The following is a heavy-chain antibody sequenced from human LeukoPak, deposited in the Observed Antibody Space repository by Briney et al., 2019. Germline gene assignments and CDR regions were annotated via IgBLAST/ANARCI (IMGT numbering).Heavy chain of an antibody. J-gene: IGHJ5*02. V-gene: IGHV3-30*04. CDR1: GFTFSSYA. CDR2: ISYDGSNK. D-gene: IGHD3-10*01. CDR3: ARDDYDTMVRGVNQNWFDP. Sequence: GRSLRLSCAASGFTFSSYAMHWVRQAPDKGLEWVAVISYDGSNKYYADSVKGRFTISRDNSKNTLYLQMNSLRAEDTAVYYCARDDYDTMVRGVNQNWFDPWGQGTLVTVSS.